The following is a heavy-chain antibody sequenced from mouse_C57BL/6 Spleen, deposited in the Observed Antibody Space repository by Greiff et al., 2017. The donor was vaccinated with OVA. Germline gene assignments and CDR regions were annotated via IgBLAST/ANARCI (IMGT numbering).Heavy chain of an antibody. CDR2: ISSGGDYI. J-gene: IGHJ4*01. V-gene: IGHV5-9-1*02. CDR3: TRDKGNYVSMDY. Sequence: EVKLEESGEGLVKPGGSLKLSCAASGFTFSSYAMSWVRQTPEKRLEWVAYISSGGDYIYYADTVKGRFTISRDNARNTLYLQMSSLKSEDTAMYYCTRDKGNYVSMDYWGQGTSVTVSS. D-gene: IGHD2-1*01. CDR1: GFTFSSYA.